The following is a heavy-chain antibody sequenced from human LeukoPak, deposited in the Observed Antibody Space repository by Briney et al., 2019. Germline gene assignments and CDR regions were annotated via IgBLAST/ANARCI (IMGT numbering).Heavy chain of an antibody. CDR1: GDSISKSGYY. J-gene: IGHJ3*01. Sequence: SETLSLTCTVSGDSISKSGYYWGWIRQPPEKGLEWIGSIDYSGTTWYNAPLKSRVTISIDTSKNQFSLKLSSVTAVDTAVYYCTRKATTGPTKAAFDVWGQGTMVTVSS. CDR3: TRKATTGPTKAAFDV. CDR2: IDYSGTT. D-gene: IGHD4-17*01. V-gene: IGHV4-39*07.